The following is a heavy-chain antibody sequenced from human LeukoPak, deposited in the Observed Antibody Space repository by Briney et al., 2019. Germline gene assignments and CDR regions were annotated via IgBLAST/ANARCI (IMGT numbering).Heavy chain of an antibody. Sequence: GGSLRLSCAASGFPFSSYAMNWVRQAPWKGLEWVSAISGPGGRTYYADSVQGRFTFSTDTSKNTLYLQMTSLRAEDTAVYYCAKKVGGVYAFDIWGQGTMVTVSS. CDR2: ISGPGGRT. CDR1: GFPFSSYA. V-gene: IGHV3-23*01. J-gene: IGHJ3*02. CDR3: AKKVGGVYAFDI. D-gene: IGHD3-16*01.